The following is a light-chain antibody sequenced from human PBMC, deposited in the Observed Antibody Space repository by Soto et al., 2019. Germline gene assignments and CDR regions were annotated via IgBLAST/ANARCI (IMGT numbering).Light chain of an antibody. CDR2: DAS. CDR3: QHRANWPTWT. CDR1: QFIGSN. Sequence: MTQSPVTLSVSPGERATLSCRASQFIGSNLAWYQQKPAQPPRLLIYDASTRATGIPARFSGSGSGTEFTLTISSLQSEDFAVYYCQHRANWPTWTFGQGTKVEIK. V-gene: IGKV3-15*01. J-gene: IGKJ1*01.